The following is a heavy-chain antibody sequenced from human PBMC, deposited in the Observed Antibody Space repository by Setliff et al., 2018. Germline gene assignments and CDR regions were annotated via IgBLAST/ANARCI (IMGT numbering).Heavy chain of an antibody. D-gene: IGHD4-17*01. CDR1: GGSISSHY. Sequence: SETLSLTCTVSGGSISSHYWSWIRQPPGKGLEWIGSIYYSGSANYNPSLKSRVTISVDTSKNQFSLKLSSVTAADTAVYYCARERSTRDYGDYEGLFDPWGQGTLVTVSS. CDR3: ARERSTRDYGDYEGLFDP. J-gene: IGHJ5*02. CDR2: IYYSGSA. V-gene: IGHV4-59*11.